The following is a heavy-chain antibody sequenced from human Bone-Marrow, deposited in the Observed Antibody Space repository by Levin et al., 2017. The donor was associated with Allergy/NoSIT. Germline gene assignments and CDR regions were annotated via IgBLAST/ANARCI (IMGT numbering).Heavy chain of an antibody. D-gene: IGHD5-12*01. Sequence: PGESLKISCAASGFTFSASYMNWIRQAPGKGLEWVSYISSSGSTIHYADSVKGRFTISRDNAKNSLSLQMNSLGAEDTAVYYCARDPRNSADDSFYYLDVWGKGTTVTVSS. CDR3: ARDPRNSADDSFYYLDV. V-gene: IGHV3-11*01. CDR2: ISSSGSTI. J-gene: IGHJ6*03. CDR1: GFTFSASY.